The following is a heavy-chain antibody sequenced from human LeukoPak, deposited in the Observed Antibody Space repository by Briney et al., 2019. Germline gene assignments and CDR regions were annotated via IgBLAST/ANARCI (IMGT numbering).Heavy chain of an antibody. V-gene: IGHV3-23*01. J-gene: IGHJ4*02. CDR3: AKAPGIDFWSGYSDY. Sequence: GGSLRLSCAASGFTFSTYAMTWVRQAPGKGLEWVSAISAAGGTTYYADSVKGRFTISRDNSKNTLYLQMNSLRAEDTAVYYCAKAPGIDFWSGYSDYWGQGTLVTVSS. CDR2: ISAAGGTT. CDR1: GFTFSTYA. D-gene: IGHD3-3*01.